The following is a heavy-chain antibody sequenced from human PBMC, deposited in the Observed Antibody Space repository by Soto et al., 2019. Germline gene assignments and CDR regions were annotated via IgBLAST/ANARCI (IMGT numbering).Heavy chain of an antibody. V-gene: IGHV4-34*01. J-gene: IGHJ6*03. CDR3: ARGLIALVANYYYYMDV. CDR2: INHSGST. D-gene: IGHD5-12*01. CDR1: GGSFSGYY. Sequence: PSETLSLTCAVYGGSFSGYYWSWIRQPPGKGLEWIGEINHSGSTNYNPSLKSRVTISVDTSKNQFSLKLSSVTAADTAVYYCARGLIALVANYYYYMDVWGKGTTVTVSS.